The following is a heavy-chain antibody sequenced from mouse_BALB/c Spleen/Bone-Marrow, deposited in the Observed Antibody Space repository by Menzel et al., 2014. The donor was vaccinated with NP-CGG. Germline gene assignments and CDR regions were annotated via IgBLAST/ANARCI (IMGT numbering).Heavy chain of an antibody. CDR2: IDPANGNT. J-gene: IGHJ1*01. V-gene: IGHV14-3*02. D-gene: IGHD2-14*01. CDR1: GFNIKDTY. Sequence: EVQLQESGAELVKPGASVKLSCTASGFNIKDTYLHWVQQRPEQGLEWIGRIDPANGNTKYDSKFPGKATITADTSSNTACLQLSRLTSEDTAVYYCASYRYAWYFDVWGAGTTVTVSS. CDR3: ASYRYAWYFDV.